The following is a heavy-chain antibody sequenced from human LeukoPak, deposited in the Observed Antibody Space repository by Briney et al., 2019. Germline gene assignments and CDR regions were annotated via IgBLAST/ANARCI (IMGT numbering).Heavy chain of an antibody. Sequence: GGSLRLSCAASGLSFTSFAMSWVRQAPARGPEWVSSLRGDGETFYADSVRGRFTLSRDDSRNTVYPQLNNLRVEDTAIYYCARASWVSSADAVRWGQGTQVTVSS. CDR1: GLSFTSFA. V-gene: IGHV3-23*01. CDR3: ARASWVSSADAVR. CDR2: LRGDGET. J-gene: IGHJ4*02. D-gene: IGHD3-16*01.